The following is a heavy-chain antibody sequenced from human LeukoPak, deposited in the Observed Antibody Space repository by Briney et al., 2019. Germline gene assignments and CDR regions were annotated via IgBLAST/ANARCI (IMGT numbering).Heavy chain of an antibody. CDR2: IWYDGSNK. D-gene: IGHD6-6*01. J-gene: IGHJ4*02. Sequence: PGGSLRLSCAASGFTFSSYGMHWVRQAPGKGLEWVAVIWYDGSNKYYADSVKGRFTISRDNSKNTLYLQMNSLRAEDTAVYYCAKDGPYSSSSLDYWGQGTLVTVSS. CDR3: AKDGPYSSSSLDY. CDR1: GFTFSSYG. V-gene: IGHV3-30*02.